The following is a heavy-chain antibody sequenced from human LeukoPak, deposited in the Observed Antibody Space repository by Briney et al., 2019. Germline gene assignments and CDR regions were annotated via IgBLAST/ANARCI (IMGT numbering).Heavy chain of an antibody. CDR3: VRGLLGIGDY. Sequence: PGGSLRLSCAASGFSFNTNWMHWVRQAPGKGLVWVSRINPDGSVTTYADSVKGRFTISRDNAKNTVFLQMNSLRAEDTAVYYCVRGLLGIGDYWGQGTLVTVSS. CDR1: GFSFNTNW. CDR2: INPDGSVT. D-gene: IGHD2-8*02. V-gene: IGHV3-74*01. J-gene: IGHJ4*02.